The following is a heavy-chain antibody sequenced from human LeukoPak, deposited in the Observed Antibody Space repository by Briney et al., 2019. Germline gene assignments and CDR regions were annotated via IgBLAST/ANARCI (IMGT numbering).Heavy chain of an antibody. J-gene: IGHJ4*02. V-gene: IGHV1-8*01. D-gene: IGHD1-26*01. CDR1: GDTFTSYD. Sequence: ASVKVSCKASGDTFTSYDINWVRQATGQGLEWMGWMNPNIINTGYAQKFQGRVTMTRNTSISTAYMELSSLRSEDTAVYYCARGTVGVTNFDYWGQGTLVTVSS. CDR3: ARGTVGVTNFDY. CDR2: MNPNIINT.